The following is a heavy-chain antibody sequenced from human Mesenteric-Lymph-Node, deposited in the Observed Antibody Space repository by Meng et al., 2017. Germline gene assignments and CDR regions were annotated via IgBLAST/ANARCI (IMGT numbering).Heavy chain of an antibody. V-gene: IGHV3-23*01. CDR3: AKDRSGVFYYGLDA. CDR2: IGRSNDAT. CDR1: GFTFSSYG. J-gene: IGHJ6*02. Sequence: GESLKISCAGSGFTFSSYGMGWVRQAPGKGLEWVAVIGRSNDATYNGDSVKGRFTISRDNSKNFMYLQMDSLRVEDTAIYYCAKDRSGVFYYGLDAWGRGTTVTVSS. D-gene: IGHD1-26*01.